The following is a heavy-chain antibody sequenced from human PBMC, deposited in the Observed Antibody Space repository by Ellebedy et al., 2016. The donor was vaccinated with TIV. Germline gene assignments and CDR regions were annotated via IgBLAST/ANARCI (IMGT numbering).Heavy chain of an antibody. V-gene: IGHV3-21*01. CDR1: GFTFSSYS. J-gene: IGHJ4*02. CDR3: AKDHRFKVAGTVGSDY. D-gene: IGHD6-19*01. Sequence: PGGSLRLSCAASGFTFSSYSMNWVRQAPGKGLEWVSSISSSSSYIYYADSVKGRFTISRDNSKNTLYLQMNSLRAEDTAVYYCAKDHRFKVAGTVGSDYWGQGTLVTVSS. CDR2: ISSSSSYI.